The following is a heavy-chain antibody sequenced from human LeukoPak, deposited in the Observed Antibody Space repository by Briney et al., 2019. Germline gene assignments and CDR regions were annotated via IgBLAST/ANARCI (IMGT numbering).Heavy chain of an antibody. CDR2: IYYSGST. CDR3: ARSGYSSSQNWFDP. CDR1: GGSISSYY. Sequence: SETLSLTCTVSGGSISSYYWSWIRQPPGKGLEWIGYIYYSGSTNYNPSLKSRVTISVDTSKNQFSLKLSSVTAADTAVYYCARSGYSSSQNWFDPWGQGTLVTVSS. V-gene: IGHV4-59*01. D-gene: IGHD6-13*01. J-gene: IGHJ5*02.